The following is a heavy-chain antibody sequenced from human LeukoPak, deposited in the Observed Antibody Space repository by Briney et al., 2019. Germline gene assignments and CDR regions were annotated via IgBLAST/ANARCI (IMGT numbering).Heavy chain of an antibody. CDR3: AKDDNSWSLDY. Sequence: GGSLRLSCAASGFTFSHYWMSWVRQAPGKGLQRVASIKQDGSQKYYGESVKGRFTISRDNAKNSLYLQMNSLRAEDTAFYYCAKDDNSWSLDYWGQRTPVTVSS. V-gene: IGHV3-7*01. CDR1: GFTFSHYW. CDR2: IKQDGSQK. D-gene: IGHD6-13*01. J-gene: IGHJ4*02.